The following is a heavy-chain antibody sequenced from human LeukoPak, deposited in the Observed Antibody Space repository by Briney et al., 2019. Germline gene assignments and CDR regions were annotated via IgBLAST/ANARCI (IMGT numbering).Heavy chain of an antibody. J-gene: IGHJ4*02. V-gene: IGHV3-48*03. D-gene: IGHD5-18*01. CDR2: ISSSGSTI. CDR3: ARDRWGYSYGGD. Sequence: PGGSLRLSCAASGFTFSSCEMNWVRQAPGKGLEWVSYISSSGSTIYYADSVKGRFTISRDNAENSLYLQLNSLRAEDTAVYYCARDRWGYSYGGDWGQGTLVTVSS. CDR1: GFTFSSCE.